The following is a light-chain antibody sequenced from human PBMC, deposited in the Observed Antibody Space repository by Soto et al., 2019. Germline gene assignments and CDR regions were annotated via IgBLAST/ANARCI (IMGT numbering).Light chain of an antibody. Sequence: QSALTQPASLSGSPGQSITISCTGTSSDVGGYNYVSWYPQHPGQAPKLMLYDVRNRASGASNRFSGSKSGNTASLTISGLQAEDEADYDRTSHTSRSTLYVFGTGTKLPVL. J-gene: IGLJ1*01. CDR1: SSDVGGYNY. CDR2: DVR. CDR3: TSHTSRSTLYV. V-gene: IGLV2-14*01.